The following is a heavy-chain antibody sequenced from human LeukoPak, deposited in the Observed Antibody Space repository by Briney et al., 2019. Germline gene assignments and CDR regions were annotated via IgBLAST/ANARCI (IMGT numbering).Heavy chain of an antibody. CDR1: GFTVSSNY. D-gene: IGHD5-12*01. J-gene: IGHJ6*03. Sequence: GRSLRLSCAASGFTVSSNYMSWVRQAPGKGLEWVSVIYSGGSTYYADSVKGRFTISRDNAKNSLYLQMNSLRAEDTAVYYCARGRSIVATFYYMDVWGKGTTVTVSS. CDR3: ARGRSIVATFYYMDV. V-gene: IGHV3-53*01. CDR2: IYSGGST.